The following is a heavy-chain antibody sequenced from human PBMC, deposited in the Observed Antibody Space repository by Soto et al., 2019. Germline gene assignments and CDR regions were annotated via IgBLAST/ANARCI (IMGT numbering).Heavy chain of an antibody. D-gene: IGHD1-1*01. CDR2: TSYDGNNE. V-gene: IGHV3-30*18. J-gene: IGHJ4*02. CDR3: AKDKGVFNWATSYFDY. Sequence: GGSLRLSCAASGFTFSNYAMHWVRQAPGKGLEWVALTSYDGNNEYYTDSVKGRFTISRDNSKNTLFLQMNSPRPEDTAVYYCAKDKGVFNWATSYFDYWGQGALVTVAS. CDR1: GFTFSNYA.